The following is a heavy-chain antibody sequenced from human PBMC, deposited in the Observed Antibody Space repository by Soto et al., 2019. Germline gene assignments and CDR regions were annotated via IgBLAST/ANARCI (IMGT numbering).Heavy chain of an antibody. J-gene: IGHJ6*03. CDR2: ISGSGGST. D-gene: IGHD2-2*01. CDR1: GFTFSSYA. V-gene: IGHV3-23*01. Sequence: HPGGSLRLSCAASGFTFSSYAMSWVRQAPGKGLEWVSAISGSGGSTYYADSVKGRFTISRDNSKNTLYLQMNSLRAEDTAVYYCAKVKKNCSSTSCRGGKYYMDVWGKGTTVTVSS. CDR3: AKVKKNCSSTSCRGGKYYMDV.